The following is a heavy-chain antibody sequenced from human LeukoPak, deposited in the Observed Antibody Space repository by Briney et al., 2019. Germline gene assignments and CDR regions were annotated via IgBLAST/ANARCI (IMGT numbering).Heavy chain of an antibody. CDR2: IYTSGST. Sequence: SETLSLTCTVSGGSISSGSYYWSWIRQPAGKGLEWIGRIYTSGSTNYNPSLKSRVTISVDTSKNQFSLKLSSVTAADTAVYYCARDVGYGSGSYYLDYWGQGTLVTVSS. CDR3: ARDVGYGSGSYYLDY. D-gene: IGHD3-10*01. V-gene: IGHV4-61*02. J-gene: IGHJ4*02. CDR1: GGSISSGSYY.